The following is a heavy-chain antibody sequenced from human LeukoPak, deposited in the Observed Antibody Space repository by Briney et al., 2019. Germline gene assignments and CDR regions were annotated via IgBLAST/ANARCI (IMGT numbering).Heavy chain of an antibody. Sequence: SETLSLTCTVSGGSISSSSYYWGWIRQPPGKGPEWIGEINQSGSTNYSPSLKSRVTISVDTSKNQFSLKLSSVTAADTAVYYCAASSGDWFDPWGQGTLVTVSS. D-gene: IGHD6-25*01. J-gene: IGHJ5*02. CDR1: GGSISSSSYY. CDR2: INQSGST. CDR3: AASSGDWFDP. V-gene: IGHV4-39*07.